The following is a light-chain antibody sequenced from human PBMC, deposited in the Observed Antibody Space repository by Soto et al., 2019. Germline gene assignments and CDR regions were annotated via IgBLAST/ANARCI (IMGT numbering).Light chain of an antibody. CDR2: GAS. Sequence: EIVMTQSPATLSVSPGERATLSCRASQSVSSNLAWYQQKPGQAPRLLIYGASTRATGIPARFSGSGSGTEFTLTISSLQYEDCAVYYCQQYNNWQTFGQGTKVEIK. J-gene: IGKJ1*01. V-gene: IGKV3-15*01. CDR3: QQYNNWQT. CDR1: QSVSSN.